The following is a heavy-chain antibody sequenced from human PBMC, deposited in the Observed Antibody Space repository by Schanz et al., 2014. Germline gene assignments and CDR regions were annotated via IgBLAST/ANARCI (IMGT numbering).Heavy chain of an antibody. Sequence: QVQLVESGGGLVKPGGSLRLSCAASGFTFSDYYMSWIRQAPGKGLEWVSYISGTTTYTNYADSVKGRFTISRDRFQNTLYLRMSSLRAEDTAVYYCARVHHYDPSGWGYFDYWGQGALVTVSS. D-gene: IGHD3-22*01. V-gene: IGHV3-11*06. CDR3: ARVHHYDPSGWGYFDY. CDR2: ISGTTTYT. J-gene: IGHJ4*02. CDR1: GFTFSDYY.